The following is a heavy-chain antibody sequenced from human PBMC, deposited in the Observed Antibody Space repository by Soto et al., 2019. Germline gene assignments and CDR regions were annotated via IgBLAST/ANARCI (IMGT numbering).Heavy chain of an antibody. Sequence: ASVKVACKASGYTFTGYYMDWVRQAPGQGLEWMGWINPNSGGTNYAQKFQGWVTMTRDTSISTAYMELSRLRSDDTAVYYCARAAIVGAISSGYFDYWGQGTLVTVSS. V-gene: IGHV1-2*04. CDR1: GYTFTGYY. CDR2: INPNSGGT. J-gene: IGHJ4*02. D-gene: IGHD1-26*01. CDR3: ARAAIVGAISSGYFDY.